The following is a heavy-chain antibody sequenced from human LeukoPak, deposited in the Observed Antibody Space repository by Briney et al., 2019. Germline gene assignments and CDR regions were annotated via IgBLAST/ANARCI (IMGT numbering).Heavy chain of an antibody. CDR3: AREVFKSSPQYDSQ. CDR2: IYSAKTT. J-gene: IGHJ1*01. D-gene: IGHD3-22*01. V-gene: IGHV4-4*08. CDR1: GASISRFY. Sequence: SETLSLTCTVSGASISRFYWSWIRQFPGKELQWIGYIYSAKTTIYNPSLNSRATISADTSNNRVSLHLTSVTAADTAVYFCAREVFKSSPQYDSQGGQGSLVTVTS.